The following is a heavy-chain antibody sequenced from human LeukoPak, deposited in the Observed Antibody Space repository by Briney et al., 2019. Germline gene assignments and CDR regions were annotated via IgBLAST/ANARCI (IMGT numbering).Heavy chain of an antibody. V-gene: IGHV4-59*01. CDR3: ARIVGTDYFDY. CDR1: GGSISSYY. CDR2: IYYSGST. D-gene: IGHD1-26*01. Sequence: SETLSLTCTVSGGSISSYYWNWIRQPPGRGLEWIGYIYYSGSTNYSPSLKSRVTISVDTSKNQFSLKLTSVTAADTAVYYCARIVGTDYFDYWGQGILVTVSS. J-gene: IGHJ4*02.